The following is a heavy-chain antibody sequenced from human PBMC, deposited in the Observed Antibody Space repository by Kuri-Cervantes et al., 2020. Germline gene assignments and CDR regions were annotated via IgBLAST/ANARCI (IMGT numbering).Heavy chain of an antibody. Sequence: GGSLRLSCVASGFTVSSNYMTWVRQAPGKGLEWVSVIYSGANAYYADSVKGRFTISRDNSKNTLYLQMNSLRAEDTAVYYCARGGGYSYDLYNWFDPWGQGTLVTVSS. CDR1: GFTVSSNY. V-gene: IGHV3-53*05. CDR3: ARGGGYSYDLYNWFDP. J-gene: IGHJ5*02. CDR2: IYSGANA. D-gene: IGHD5-18*01.